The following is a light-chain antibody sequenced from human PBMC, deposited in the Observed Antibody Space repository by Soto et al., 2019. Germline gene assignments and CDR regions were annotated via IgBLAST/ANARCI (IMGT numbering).Light chain of an antibody. CDR3: QQYTNTNNPWM. J-gene: IGKJ1*01. CDR2: DAF. Sequence: DIQVTQSPPTLSAAVGDRGLPPCPASQTISTWMAWYQQKPGKATKLLVYDAFTLQSGVASRFSGSGSGTEFTLIISGLQPDDSATYYCQQYTNTNNPWMFGQGTKVDIK. CDR1: QTISTW. V-gene: IGKV1-5*01.